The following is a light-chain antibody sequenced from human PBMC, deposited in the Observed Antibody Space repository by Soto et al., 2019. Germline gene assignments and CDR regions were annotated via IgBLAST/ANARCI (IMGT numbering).Light chain of an antibody. Sequence: DIQLTQSPSFLSASVGTRVTITCRASQGISSYLAWYQQKPGKAPKLLIYDESTLQSGVPSRFSGNGSGTEFTLTISCLQPEDFATYYWQQLNSYRLTFGGGTKVEIK. J-gene: IGKJ4*01. CDR3: QQLNSYRLT. V-gene: IGKV1-9*01. CDR1: QGISSY. CDR2: DES.